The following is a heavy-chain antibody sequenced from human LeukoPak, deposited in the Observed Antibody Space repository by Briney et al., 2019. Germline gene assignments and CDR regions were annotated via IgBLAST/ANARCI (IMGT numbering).Heavy chain of an antibody. J-gene: IGHJ5*02. Sequence: GGALRLSCAASGVTFSNIWMTWVRQAPGEGLEWGGRIKRKAEGGTTDYAAPVRGRFTISRDDSKHTLCLQINSLKAEDTAVYYCTTATSTSASCSWRQAPLVTVSS. V-gene: IGHV3-15*01. D-gene: IGHD5-24*01. CDR1: GVTFSNIW. CDR2: IKRKAEGGTT. CDR3: TTATSTSASCS.